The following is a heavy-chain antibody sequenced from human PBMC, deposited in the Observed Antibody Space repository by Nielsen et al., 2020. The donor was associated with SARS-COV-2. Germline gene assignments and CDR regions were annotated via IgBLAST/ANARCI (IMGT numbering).Heavy chain of an antibody. V-gene: IGHV1-69*04. CDR3: ARASGSDFRRGYYFDN. CDR1: GGTFSSHA. J-gene: IGHJ4*02. CDR2: SIPILFKP. Sequence: SVKVSCKASGGTFSSHAINWVRQAPGQGLEWMGRSIPILFKPNYPQHFQGRVTITADKSTNTVHMELSSLTSEDTAVYYCARASGSDFRRGYYFDNWGQGTLVTVSS. D-gene: IGHD3-3*01.